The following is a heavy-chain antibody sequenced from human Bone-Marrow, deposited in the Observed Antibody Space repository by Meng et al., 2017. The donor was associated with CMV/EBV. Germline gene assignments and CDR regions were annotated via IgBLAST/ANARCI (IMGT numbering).Heavy chain of an antibody. J-gene: IGHJ3*02. Sequence: SETLSLTCTVSGYSISSDYYWAWIRQPPGKGLEWIGSIYQTGGNYYNPSLKSRVTVSVDRSKNQFSLKLSSVTAADTAVYYCAREKVHSYDFWSGGVAFDIWGQGTMVTVSS. V-gene: IGHV4-38-2*02. CDR2: IYQTGGN. D-gene: IGHD3-3*01. CDR3: AREKVHSYDFWSGGVAFDI. CDR1: GYSISSDYY.